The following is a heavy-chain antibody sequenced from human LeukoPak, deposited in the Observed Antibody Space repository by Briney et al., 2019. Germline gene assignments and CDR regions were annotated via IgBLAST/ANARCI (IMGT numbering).Heavy chain of an antibody. CDR3: ARGSGWYDY. Sequence: SETLSLTCTVSGGSISSSSYYWGWIRQPPGKGLEWIGSIYYSGSTYYNPSLKSRVTISVDTSKNQFSLKLSSVTAADTAVYYCARGSGWYDYWGQGTLVTVSS. V-gene: IGHV4-39*07. CDR1: GGSISSSSYY. J-gene: IGHJ4*02. D-gene: IGHD6-19*01. CDR2: IYYSGST.